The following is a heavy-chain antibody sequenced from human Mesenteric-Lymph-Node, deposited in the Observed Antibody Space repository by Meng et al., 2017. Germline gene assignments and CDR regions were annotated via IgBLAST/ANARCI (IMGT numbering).Heavy chain of an antibody. D-gene: IGHD2-21*02. Sequence: GESLKISCAASGFTFSSYGMHWVRQAPGKGLEWVAVIWYDGSNKYYADSVKGRFTISRDNSKNTLYLQMNSLRAEDTAVYYCARDWGIVVVTATHFDYWGQGTLVTVSS. V-gene: IGHV3-33*01. CDR2: IWYDGSNK. J-gene: IGHJ4*02. CDR1: GFTFSSYG. CDR3: ARDWGIVVVTATHFDY.